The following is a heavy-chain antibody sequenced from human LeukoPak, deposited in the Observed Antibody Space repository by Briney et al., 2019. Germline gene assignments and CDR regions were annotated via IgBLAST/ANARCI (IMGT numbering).Heavy chain of an antibody. Sequence: PGGSLRLFCAASGFTFSSYSMNWVRQAPGKGLEWVSSISTGSSYIYYADSVKGRFTISRHNAKNSLYLQMNSLRAEDTAVYYCARDEVSYGYLIDDYWGQGTLVTVSS. J-gene: IGHJ4*02. CDR1: GFTFSSYS. V-gene: IGHV3-21*01. CDR2: ISTGSSYI. D-gene: IGHD5-18*01. CDR3: ARDEVSYGYLIDDY.